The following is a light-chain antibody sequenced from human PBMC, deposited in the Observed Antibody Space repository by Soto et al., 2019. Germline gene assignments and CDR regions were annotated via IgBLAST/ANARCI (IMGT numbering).Light chain of an antibody. CDR1: SSDIGGYKY. CDR2: EVT. CDR3: ASHAGGNNFVV. V-gene: IGLV2-8*01. J-gene: IGLJ2*01. Sequence: QSVLTQPPSASGSPGQSVTISCTGTSSDIGGYKYVSWYQQHPDKAPKLMIYEVTQRPSGVPDRFSGSESGNTASLTVSGLQAEDEADYYCASHAGGNNFVVFGGGTKLTVL.